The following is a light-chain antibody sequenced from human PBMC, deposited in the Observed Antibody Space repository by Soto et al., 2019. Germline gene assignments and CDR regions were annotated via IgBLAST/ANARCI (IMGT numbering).Light chain of an antibody. CDR3: HQYNNWPPYT. CDR1: HSISSN. V-gene: IGKV3-15*01. Sequence: EIVMTQSPPTLSLSPGERATLSCRASHSISSNLAWYQQKPGQAPRLLIYGASTRATGIPARFSGSGSGTKFTLTISSLQSEDFAVYYCHQYNNWPPYTFGQGTKLEIK. CDR2: GAS. J-gene: IGKJ2*01.